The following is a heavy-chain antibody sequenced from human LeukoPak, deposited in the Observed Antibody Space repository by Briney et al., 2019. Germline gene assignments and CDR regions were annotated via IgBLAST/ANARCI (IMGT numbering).Heavy chain of an antibody. V-gene: IGHV1-69*13. CDR2: IIPIFGTA. Sequence: ASVKVSCTASGYTFTSYGISWVRQAPGQGLEWMGGIIPIFGTANYAQKFQGRVTITADESTSTAYMELSSLRSEDTAVYYCARVVYCSSTSCYGNWFDPWGQGTLVTVSS. CDR3: ARVVYCSSTSCYGNWFDP. J-gene: IGHJ5*02. CDR1: GYTFTSYG. D-gene: IGHD2-2*01.